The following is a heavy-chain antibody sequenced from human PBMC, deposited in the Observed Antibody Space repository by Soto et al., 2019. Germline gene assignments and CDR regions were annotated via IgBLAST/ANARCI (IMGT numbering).Heavy chain of an antibody. CDR2: ISGSGGST. J-gene: IGHJ4*01. V-gene: IGHV3-23*01. D-gene: IGHD2-2*01. CDR3: AKRKYCPSTTCFDY. CDR1: GLTFSSYA. Sequence: SLRLSCAASGLTFSSYAMSWVRQAPGKGLEWVSAISGSGGSTYYADSVKGRFTISRDNSKNTLYLQMNSLRAEDTAVYYCAKRKYCPSTTCFDYWGQGTLVTSPQ.